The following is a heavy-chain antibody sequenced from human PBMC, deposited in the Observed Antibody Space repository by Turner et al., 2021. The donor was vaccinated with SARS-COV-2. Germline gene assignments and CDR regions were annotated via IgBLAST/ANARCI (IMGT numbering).Heavy chain of an antibody. CDR2: ISYDGSNK. V-gene: IGHV3-30*18. CDR3: AKVGLGSYGPFDY. D-gene: IGHD5-18*01. Sequence: MQVVESGGGLVQPGGSLRLSCAASGISFSSYGMHWVRQAPGKGLEWVAVISYDGSNKYYADSVKGRFTISRDNSKNTLYLQMNSLRAEDTAVYYCAKVGLGSYGPFDYWGQGTLVTVSS. J-gene: IGHJ4*02. CDR1: GISFSSYG.